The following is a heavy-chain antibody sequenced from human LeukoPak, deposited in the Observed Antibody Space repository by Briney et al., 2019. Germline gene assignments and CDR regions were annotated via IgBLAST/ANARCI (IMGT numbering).Heavy chain of an antibody. Sequence: GGSLRLSCAASGFTFSGYTMNWVRQAPGKGLEWVSSISSSSSYIYFADSVKGRFTISRDNAKNSLYLQMNSLRAEDTAVYYCASSLRAIVGASDAFDIWGQGTMVTVSS. V-gene: IGHV3-21*01. CDR1: GFTFSGYT. CDR2: ISSSSSYI. J-gene: IGHJ3*02. D-gene: IGHD1-26*01. CDR3: ASSLRAIVGASDAFDI.